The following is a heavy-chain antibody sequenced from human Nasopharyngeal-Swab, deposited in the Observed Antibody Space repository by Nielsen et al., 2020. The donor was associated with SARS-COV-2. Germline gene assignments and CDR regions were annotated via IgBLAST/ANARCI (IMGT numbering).Heavy chain of an antibody. Sequence: SVNVSCKASGGTFSTYVISWVRQAPGQGLEWMGGSIPMFATTNYAQKFQGRVTITADESTSTAYMELSSLRSEDTAVYYCARFKYGDYRLDYWGRGTLVTVSS. D-gene: IGHD4-17*01. V-gene: IGHV1-69*13. J-gene: IGHJ4*02. CDR2: SIPMFATT. CDR1: GGTFSTYV. CDR3: ARFKYGDYRLDY.